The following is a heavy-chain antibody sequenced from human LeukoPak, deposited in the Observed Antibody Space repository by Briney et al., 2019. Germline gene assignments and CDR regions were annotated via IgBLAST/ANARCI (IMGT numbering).Heavy chain of an antibody. CDR1: GGSISSSSYY. CDR2: IYYSGST. V-gene: IGHV4-39*07. Sequence: SETLSLTCTVSGGSISSSSYYWGWIRQPPGKGLEGIVCIYYSGSTYYNPSLKSRVTISADTSKNQFSLKLSSVTAADTAVYYCARSPPCGGNSYEYFQHWGQGTLVTVSS. J-gene: IGHJ1*01. D-gene: IGHD4-23*01. CDR3: ARSPPCGGNSYEYFQH.